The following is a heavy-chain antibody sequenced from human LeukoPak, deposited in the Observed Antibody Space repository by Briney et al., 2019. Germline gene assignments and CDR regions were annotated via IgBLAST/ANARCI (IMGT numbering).Heavy chain of an antibody. CDR3: ARDTSRGGYNFVDY. J-gene: IGHJ4*02. Sequence: VKPGGSLRLSCAASGFTFSSYSMNWVRPAPGKGLEWVSSISSSSSYIYYADSVKGRFTISRDNAKNSLYLQMNSLRAEDTAVYYCARDTSRGGYNFVDYWGQGTLVTVSS. CDR2: ISSSSSYI. D-gene: IGHD5-24*01. CDR1: GFTFSSYS. V-gene: IGHV3-21*01.